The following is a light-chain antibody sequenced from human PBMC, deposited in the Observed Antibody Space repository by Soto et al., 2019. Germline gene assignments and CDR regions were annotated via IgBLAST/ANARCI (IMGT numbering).Light chain of an antibody. CDR2: DAS. V-gene: IGKV1-33*01. CDR1: QGINNC. J-gene: IGKJ2*01. CDR3: QQYDNVPYT. Sequence: DIQMTHSPSSLSASVGDRLTITCQASQGINNCVNWYQQKPGKAPNLLISDASNLETGVSSRFSGSGSWTDFTFTISSRQPEDVAKYYWQQYDNVPYTFGQGTKLEIK.